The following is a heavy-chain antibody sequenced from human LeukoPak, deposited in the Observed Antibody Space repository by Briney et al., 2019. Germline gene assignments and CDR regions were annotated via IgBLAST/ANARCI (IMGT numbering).Heavy chain of an antibody. CDR2: IYYSGST. D-gene: IGHD2-2*01. Sequence: SETLSLTCTVSGGSISSYYWSWIRQPPGKGLERIGYIYYSGSTNYNPSLKSRVTISVDRSKNQFSLKLSSVTAADTAVYYCARTWGESTVVPAAIAWFDPWGQGTLVTVSS. CDR3: ARTWGESTVVPAAIAWFDP. CDR1: GGSISSYY. V-gene: IGHV4-59*12. J-gene: IGHJ5*02.